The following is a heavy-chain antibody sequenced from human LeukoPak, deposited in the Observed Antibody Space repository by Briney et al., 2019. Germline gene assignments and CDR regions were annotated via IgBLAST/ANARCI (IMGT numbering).Heavy chain of an antibody. Sequence: PGGSLRLSCTGSGFTFSSYELNWVRQTPGKGLEWVSYIDYTGTTIYYADSVKGRFTISRDNAKNSLFLQMNSLTADDTAVYRCMADQFPIHGGPWGQGTLVTVSS. V-gene: IGHV3-48*03. CDR1: GFTFSSYE. J-gene: IGHJ4*02. CDR2: IDYTGTTI. CDR3: MADQFPIHGGP. D-gene: IGHD2-21*01.